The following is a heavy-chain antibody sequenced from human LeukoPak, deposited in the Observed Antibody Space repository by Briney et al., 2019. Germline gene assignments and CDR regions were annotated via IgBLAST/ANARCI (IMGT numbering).Heavy chain of an antibody. Sequence: SQTLSLTCAVSGGSISSGGYSWSWIRQPPGKGLEWIGYIYHSGSTYYNPSLKSRVTISVDRSKNQFSLKLSSVTAAGTAVYYCARVPYSDYYGSGSYYQLYYYYGMDVWGKGTTVTVSS. D-gene: IGHD3-10*01. CDR3: ARVPYSDYYGSGSYYQLYYYYGMDV. J-gene: IGHJ6*04. CDR2: IYHSGST. CDR1: GGSISSGGYS. V-gene: IGHV4-30-2*01.